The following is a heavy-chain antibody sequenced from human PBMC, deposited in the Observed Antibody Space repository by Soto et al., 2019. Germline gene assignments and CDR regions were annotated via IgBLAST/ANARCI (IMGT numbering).Heavy chain of an antibody. CDR3: ARDLGDQESYYGMDV. CDR1: GFTFSSYS. Sequence: GGSLRLSCAASGFTFSSYSMNWVRQAPGKGLEWVSSISSSSSYIYYADSVKGRFTISRDNAKNSLYLQMNSLRAEDTAVYYCARDLGDQESYYGMDVWGQGTTVTVSS. V-gene: IGHV3-21*01. D-gene: IGHD3-16*01. J-gene: IGHJ6*02. CDR2: ISSSSSYI.